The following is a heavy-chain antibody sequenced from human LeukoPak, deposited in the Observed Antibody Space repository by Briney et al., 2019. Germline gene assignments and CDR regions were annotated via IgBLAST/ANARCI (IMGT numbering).Heavy chain of an antibody. CDR2: IYTSGST. V-gene: IGHV4-4*07. CDR3: ARERGYSYGYYYYYYMDV. J-gene: IGHJ6*03. Sequence: PSETLSLTCSVSGGSINSYYWSWIRQPAGKGLEWIGRIYTSGSTNYNPSLKSRVTMSVDTSKNQFSLKLSSVTAADTAVYYCARERGYSYGYYYYYYMDVWGKGTTVTISS. CDR1: GGSINSYY. D-gene: IGHD5-18*01.